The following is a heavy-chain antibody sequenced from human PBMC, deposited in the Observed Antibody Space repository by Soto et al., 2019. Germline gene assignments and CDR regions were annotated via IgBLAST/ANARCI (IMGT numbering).Heavy chain of an antibody. D-gene: IGHD6-19*01. V-gene: IGHV1-2*04. CDR1: GYTFTGYY. CDR2: INPNSGGT. Sequence: QVQLVQSGAEVKKPGASVKVSCKASGYTFTGYYMHWVRQTPGQGLEWMGWINPNSGGTNYAQKLQGWVTMTRDTSISTAYMQLSRLRSDDTAVYYCARGGRQWLVEWGQGTLVTVSS. CDR3: ARGGRQWLVE. J-gene: IGHJ4*02.